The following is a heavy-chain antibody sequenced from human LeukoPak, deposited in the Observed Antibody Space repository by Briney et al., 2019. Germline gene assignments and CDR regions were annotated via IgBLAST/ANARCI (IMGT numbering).Heavy chain of an antibody. D-gene: IGHD2-15*01. CDR3: ATSGYCSGGSCYSTLGY. J-gene: IGHJ4*02. CDR2: FDPEDGET. V-gene: IGHV1-24*01. Sequence: GASVEVSCKVSGYTLTELSMHWVRQAPGKGLEWMGGFDPEDGETIYAQKFQGRVTMTEDTSTDTAYMELSSLRSEDTAVYYCATSGYCSGGSCYSTLGYWGQGTLVTVSS. CDR1: GYTLTELS.